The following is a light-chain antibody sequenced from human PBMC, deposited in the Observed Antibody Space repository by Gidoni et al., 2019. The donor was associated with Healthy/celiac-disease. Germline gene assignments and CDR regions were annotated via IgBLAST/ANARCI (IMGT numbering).Light chain of an antibody. CDR1: SLRSYY. CDR2: SKN. CDR3: NSRDSSGNHRM. J-gene: IGLJ3*02. Sequence: SSELTQDPAVSVALGQTVRITCQGDSLRSYYASWYQQKPGQAPVLVIYSKNNRPSGIPDRFSGSSSGNTATLTITGAQAEDEADYYCNSRDSSGNHRMFGGWTKLTVL. V-gene: IGLV3-19*01.